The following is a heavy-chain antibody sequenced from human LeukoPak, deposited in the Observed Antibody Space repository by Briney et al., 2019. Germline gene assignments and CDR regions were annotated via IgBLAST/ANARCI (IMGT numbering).Heavy chain of an antibody. Sequence: TGGSLRLSCAASGFTFSSYGMHWVRQAPGKGLEWVAFIRYDGSNKYYADSVKGRFTISRDNSKNTLYLQMNSLRAEDTAVYYCARDGTSVWGWFGELVPDYWGQGTLVTVSS. CDR3: ARDGTSVWGWFGELVPDY. D-gene: IGHD3-10*01. V-gene: IGHV3-30*02. J-gene: IGHJ4*02. CDR1: GFTFSSYG. CDR2: IRYDGSNK.